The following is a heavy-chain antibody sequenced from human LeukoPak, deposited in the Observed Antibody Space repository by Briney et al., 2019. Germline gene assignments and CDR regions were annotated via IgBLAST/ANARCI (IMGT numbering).Heavy chain of an antibody. CDR3: ARAYHYYDSSGSIPGMDV. Sequence: PSETLSLTCTVSGGSISSYYWSWIRQPPEKGLEWIGYIYYSGSTNYNPSLKSRVTISVDTSKNQFSLKLSSVTAADTAVYYCARAYHYYDSSGSIPGMDVWGQGTTVTVSS. CDR1: GGSISSYY. V-gene: IGHV4-59*01. D-gene: IGHD3-22*01. J-gene: IGHJ6*02. CDR2: IYYSGST.